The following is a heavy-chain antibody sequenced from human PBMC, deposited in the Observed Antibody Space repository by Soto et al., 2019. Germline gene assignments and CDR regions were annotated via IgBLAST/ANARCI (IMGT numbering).Heavy chain of an antibody. V-gene: IGHV3-15*01. D-gene: IGHD2-15*01. CDR2: LNSKSDGGSS. CDR3: NTEGKVSAAPSFWA. J-gene: IGHJ5*02. CDR1: GFTFSTYW. Sequence: PGGSLRLSCAASGFTFSTYWMSWARQAPGKGLEWVARLNSKSDGGSSDYAAPKKGRISITKDESNNTLYLQMSSLKTEDTAFYHCNTEGKVSAAPSFWAWGQGTLVTVSS.